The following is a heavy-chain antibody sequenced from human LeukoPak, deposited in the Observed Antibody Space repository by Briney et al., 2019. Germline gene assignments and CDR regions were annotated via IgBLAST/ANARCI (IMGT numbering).Heavy chain of an antibody. J-gene: IGHJ4*02. CDR2: IYYSGST. CDR3: ARERFLAAAGS. D-gene: IGHD6-13*01. Sequence: SETLSLTCTVSGGSISSSSYYWGWIRQPPGKGLEWIGSIYYSGSTYYNPSLKSRVTISVDTSKNQFSLKLSSVTAADTAVYYCARERFLAAAGSWGQGTLVTVSS. CDR1: GGSISSSSYY. V-gene: IGHV4-39*07.